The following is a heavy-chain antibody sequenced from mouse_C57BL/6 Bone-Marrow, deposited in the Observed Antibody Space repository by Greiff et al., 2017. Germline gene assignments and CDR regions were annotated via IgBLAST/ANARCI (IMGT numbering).Heavy chain of an antibody. J-gene: IGHJ2*01. CDR2: IYLGNGYT. CDR3: ARGIAYDY. Sequence: VQLQQSGAELVRPGSSVKMSCKTSGYTFTSYGINWVKQRPGQGLEWIGYIYLGNGYTEYNEKFKGKATLTSDTSSSTAYMQLRSLTSEDSASYFCARGIAYDYWGQGTTLTVSS. V-gene: IGHV1-58*01. CDR1: GYTFTSYG.